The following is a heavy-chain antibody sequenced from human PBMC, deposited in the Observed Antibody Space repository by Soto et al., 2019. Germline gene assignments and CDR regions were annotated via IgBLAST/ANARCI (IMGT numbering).Heavy chain of an antibody. D-gene: IGHD3-22*01. CDR1: GFTFGDYA. J-gene: IGHJ6*02. CDR3: SLVVVITSDGMDV. Sequence: GGSLRLSCTASGFTFGDYAMSWVRQAPGKGLEWVGFIRSKAYGGTTEYAASVKGRFTISRDDSKSIAYLQMNSLKTEDTAVYYCSLVVVITSDGMDVWGHGTTVTVSS. V-gene: IGHV3-49*04. CDR2: IRSKAYGGTT.